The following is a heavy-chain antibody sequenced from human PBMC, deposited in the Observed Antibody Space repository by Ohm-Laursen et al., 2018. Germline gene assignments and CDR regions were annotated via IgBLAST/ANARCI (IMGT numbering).Heavy chain of an antibody. CDR1: GFTVSSNY. J-gene: IGHJ4*02. CDR3: ARSEGYGDYRFDY. CDR2: IYSGGST. V-gene: IGHV3-66*01. Sequence: SLRLSCTASGFTVSSNYMNWVRQAPGKGLEWVSVIYSGGSTYYADSVKGRFTISRDNSKNTLYLQMNSLRAEDTAVYYCARSEGYGDYRFDYWGQGTLVTVSS. D-gene: IGHD4-17*01.